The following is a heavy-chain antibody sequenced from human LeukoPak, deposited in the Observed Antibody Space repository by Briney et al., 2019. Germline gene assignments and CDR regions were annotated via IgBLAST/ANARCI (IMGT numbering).Heavy chain of an antibody. V-gene: IGHV4-38-2*02. CDR3: ARVDADYFDY. CDR2: IYHSGST. D-gene: IGHD3/OR15-3a*01. Sequence: SETLSLTCTVSGYSISSGYYWGWIRQPPGKGLEWIGSIYHSGSTYYNPSLKSRVTISVDTSKNQFSLKLSSVTAADTAVYYCARVDADYFDYWGQGTLVTVSS. CDR1: GYSISSGYY. J-gene: IGHJ4*02.